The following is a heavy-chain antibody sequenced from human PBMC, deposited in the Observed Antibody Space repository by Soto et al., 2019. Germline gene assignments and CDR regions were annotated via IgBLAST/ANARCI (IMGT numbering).Heavy chain of an antibody. V-gene: IGHV1-69*06. CDR3: ASVVTATLPFDY. J-gene: IGHJ4*02. D-gene: IGHD2-21*02. CDR1: GGTFGSYA. Sequence: ASVKVSCKASGGTFGSYAISWVRQAPGQGLEWMGGIIPIFGTANYAQKFQGRVTITADKSTSTAYMELSSLRSEDTAVYYCASVVTATLPFDYWGQGTLVTVSS. CDR2: IIPIFGTA.